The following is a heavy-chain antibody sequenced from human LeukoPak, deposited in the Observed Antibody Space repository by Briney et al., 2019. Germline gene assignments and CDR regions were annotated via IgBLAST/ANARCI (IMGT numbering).Heavy chain of an antibody. CDR2: ISSSGSTI. J-gene: IGHJ6*04. CDR3: ARAPLWGYGMDV. Sequence: GGSLRLSCAASGFTFSSYEMNWVRQAPGKGLERVSYISSSGSTIYYADSVKGRFTISRDNAKNSLYLQMNSLRAEDTAVYYCARAPLWGYGMDVWGKGTTVTVSS. CDR1: GFTFSSYE. D-gene: IGHD5-18*01. V-gene: IGHV3-48*03.